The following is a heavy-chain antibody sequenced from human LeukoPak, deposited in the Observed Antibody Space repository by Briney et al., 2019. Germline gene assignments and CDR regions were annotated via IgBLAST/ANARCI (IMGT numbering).Heavy chain of an antibody. J-gene: IGHJ4*02. CDR2: IYYSGST. Sequence: SETLSLTCTVSGGSISSYYWSWIRQPPGKGLEWIGYIYYSGSTNYNPSLKSRVTISVDTSKNQFSLKLSSVTAADTAVYYCAGSGYSYGYDNPFDYWGQGTLVTVSS. V-gene: IGHV4-59*12. D-gene: IGHD5-18*01. CDR1: GGSISSYY. CDR3: AGSGYSYGYDNPFDY.